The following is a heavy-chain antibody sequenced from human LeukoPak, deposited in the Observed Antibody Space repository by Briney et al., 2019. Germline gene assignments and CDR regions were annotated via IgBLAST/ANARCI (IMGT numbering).Heavy chain of an antibody. J-gene: IGHJ4*02. D-gene: IGHD6-13*01. Sequence: PSETLSLTCTVSGGSISSYYWSWIRQPPGKGLEWIGYIYYSGSTSYNPSLKSRVTISVDTSKNQFSLKLSSVTAADTAVYYCARELAGGAAGFDYWGQGTLVTVSS. V-gene: IGHV4-59*01. CDR1: GGSISSYY. CDR2: IYYSGST. CDR3: ARELAGGAAGFDY.